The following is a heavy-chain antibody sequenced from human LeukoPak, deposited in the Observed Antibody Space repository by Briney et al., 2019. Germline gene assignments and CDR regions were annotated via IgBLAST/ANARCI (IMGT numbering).Heavy chain of an antibody. CDR1: GFTFSSYA. D-gene: IGHD5-18*01. J-gene: IGHJ4*02. CDR2: ISGSGGST. Sequence: GGSMRLSCAASGFTFSSYAMSWVRQAPGKGLEWVSAISGSGGSTYYAASVKGRFTISRDNSKTASYLQMNSLRAEDTAVYYCAKAGGGGYSYGLIDYWGQGTLVTVSS. V-gene: IGHV3-23*01. CDR3: AKAGGGGYSYGLIDY.